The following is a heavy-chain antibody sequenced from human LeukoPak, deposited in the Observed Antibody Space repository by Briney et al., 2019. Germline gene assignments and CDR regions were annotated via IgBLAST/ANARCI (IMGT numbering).Heavy chain of an antibody. V-gene: IGHV4-59*12. CDR3: ARALSGALDAFDI. CDR2: IFYTGNT. J-gene: IGHJ3*02. CDR1: GGSIRTDY. D-gene: IGHD7-27*01. Sequence: SETLSLTCTVSGGSIRTDYWTWIRQPPGKGLEYIGYIFYTGNTNYNPSLKSRVTISLDMSKNQFSLKLSSVTAADTAVYYCARALSGALDAFDIWGQGTMVTVSS.